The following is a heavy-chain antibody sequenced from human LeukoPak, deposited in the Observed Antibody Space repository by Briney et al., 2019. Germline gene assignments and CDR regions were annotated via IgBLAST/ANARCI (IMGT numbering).Heavy chain of an antibody. V-gene: IGHV3-74*01. CDR1: AFTFSSYQ. CDR2: INSDGSST. J-gene: IGHJ4*02. Sequence: GGSLRLSCAASAFTFSSYQMHWVRQAPGKGLVWVSRINSDGSSTNYADSVKGRFTISRDNAKNTLYLQMSSLRAEDTAVYYCAREYDFWSGYPSYFDHWGQGTLVTVSS. D-gene: IGHD3-3*01. CDR3: AREYDFWSGYPSYFDH.